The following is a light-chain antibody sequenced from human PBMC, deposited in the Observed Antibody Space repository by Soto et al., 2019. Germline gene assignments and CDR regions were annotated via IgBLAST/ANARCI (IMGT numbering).Light chain of an antibody. CDR1: QSVSSY. V-gene: IGKV3-11*01. CDR2: DAT. CDR3: QQRSNWPPYT. J-gene: IGKJ2*01. Sequence: EIVLTQSPATLSLSPGERATLSCRASQSVSSYLAWYQQKPGQAPRLLIYDATNRATGIRARFSGSGSGTDFTLTISSLEPEDFSVYYCQQRSNWPPYTFGRGTKLEIK.